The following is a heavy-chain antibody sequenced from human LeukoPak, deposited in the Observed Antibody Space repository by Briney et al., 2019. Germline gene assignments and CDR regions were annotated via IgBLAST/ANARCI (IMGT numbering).Heavy chain of an antibody. Sequence: SETLSLTCAVYGGSFSGYNWSWIRQPPGKGLEWIGEINHSGSTNYNPSLKSRVTISVDTSKNQFSLKLSSVTAADTAVYYCARVGYCSGGSWCYVDYWGQGTLVTVSS. V-gene: IGHV4-34*01. CDR1: GGSFSGYN. J-gene: IGHJ4*02. D-gene: IGHD2-15*01. CDR2: INHSGST. CDR3: ARVGYCSGGSWCYVDY.